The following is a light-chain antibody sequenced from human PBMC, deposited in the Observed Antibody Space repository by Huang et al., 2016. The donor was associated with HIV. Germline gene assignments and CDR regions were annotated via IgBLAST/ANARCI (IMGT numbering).Light chain of an antibody. CDR2: GAS. CDR3: QQRSDWPLT. J-gene: IGKJ4*01. Sequence: EIVLTQSPATLSLSPGERATLSCRASQSVSAYLAWYQQKQGQAPRLLIYGASNRATGIPARFSGRGSGTDFTLTISSLEPEDFAVYYCQQRSDWPLTFGGGTKVEIK. V-gene: IGKV3-11*01. CDR1: QSVSAY.